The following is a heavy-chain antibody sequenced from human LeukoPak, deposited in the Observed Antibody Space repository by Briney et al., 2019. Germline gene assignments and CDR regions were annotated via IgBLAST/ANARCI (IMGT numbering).Heavy chain of an antibody. V-gene: IGHV1-46*01. CDR2: INPIGGSA. D-gene: IGHD3-16*02. Sequence: ASVKVSCKASGYTFTKYYIHWVRQAPGQGLEWMGKINPIGGSATYAQKFQGRVTMTRDTSTSTVYMELSSLKSEDTAVFYCARVSGMGELSVEVDYWGQGTLVIVSS. J-gene: IGHJ4*02. CDR3: ARVSGMGELSVEVDY. CDR1: GYTFTKYY.